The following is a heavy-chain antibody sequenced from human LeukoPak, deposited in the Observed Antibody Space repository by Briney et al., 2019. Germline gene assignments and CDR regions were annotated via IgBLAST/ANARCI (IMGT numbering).Heavy chain of an antibody. CDR1: GFTFDDYA. Sequence: PGGSLRLSCAASGFTFDDYAMHWVRQAPGKGLEWVSGISWSSGSIGYADSVKGRFTISRDNAKNSLYLQMNSLRAEDTALYYCAKASTRHYYGSGSSPYYFDYWGQGTLVTVSS. CDR3: AKASTRHYYGSGSSPYYFDY. V-gene: IGHV3-9*01. CDR2: ISWSSGSI. D-gene: IGHD3-10*01. J-gene: IGHJ4*02.